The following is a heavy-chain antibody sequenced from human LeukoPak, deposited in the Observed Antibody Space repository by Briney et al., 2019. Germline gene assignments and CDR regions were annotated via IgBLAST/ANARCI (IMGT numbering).Heavy chain of an antibody. CDR2: IYPGDSDT. D-gene: IGHD3-10*01. CDR3: ARSTLLWFGELSSWFDP. V-gene: IGHV5-51*01. Sequence: GESLKISCKGSGYSFTSYWIGWVRQMPRKGLEWMGIIYPGDSDTRYSPSFQGQVTISADKSISTAYLQWSSLKASDTAMYYCARSTLLWFGELSSWFDPWGQGTLVTVSS. J-gene: IGHJ5*02. CDR1: GYSFTSYW.